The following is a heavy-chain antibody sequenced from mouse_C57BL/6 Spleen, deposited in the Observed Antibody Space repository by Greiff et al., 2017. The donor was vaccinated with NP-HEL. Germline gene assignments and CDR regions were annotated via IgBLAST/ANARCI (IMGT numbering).Heavy chain of an antibody. CDR3: ARYWDDYAMDY. V-gene: IGHV1-64*01. CDR2: IHPNSGST. D-gene: IGHD4-1*01. CDR1: GYTFTSYW. J-gene: IGHJ4*01. Sequence: QVQLKQPGAELVKPGASVKLSCKASGYTFTSYWMHWVKQRPGQGLEWIGMIHPNSGSTNYNEKFKSKATLTVDKSSSTAYMQLSSLTSEDSAVYYCARYWDDYAMDYWGQGTSVTVSS.